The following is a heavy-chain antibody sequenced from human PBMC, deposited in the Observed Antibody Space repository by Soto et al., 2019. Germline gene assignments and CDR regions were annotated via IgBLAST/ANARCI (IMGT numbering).Heavy chain of an antibody. CDR1: EGTFNSYA. J-gene: IGHJ4*02. D-gene: IGHD6-13*01. V-gene: IGHV1-69*01. CDR3: ASGASRWYPYFFDS. Sequence: QTQVVRSGAEVRKPGSSVKLSCKASEGTFNSYAIAWVRQAPGQGLEWMGGIIPYYNTLNYAQKFQDRVTITADDSTNTVYMELSSLRSDDTAVYFCASGASRWYPYFFDSWAQGTVVTVSS. CDR2: IIPYYNTL.